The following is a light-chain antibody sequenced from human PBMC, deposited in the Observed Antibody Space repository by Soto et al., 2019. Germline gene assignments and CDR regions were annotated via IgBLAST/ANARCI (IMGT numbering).Light chain of an antibody. CDR2: DVN. Sequence: QSALTQPPSVSGSPGQSLTISCTATTTDIDNYDSVSWYQQAPGTAPKLIIYDVNNRPSRHPDRFSGYTSGNTASLTISGLQAEDETDYFCSLYSSNGSLIFGPGTKVTVL. J-gene: IGLJ1*01. V-gene: IGLV2-18*01. CDR3: SLYSSNGSLI. CDR1: TTDIDNYDS.